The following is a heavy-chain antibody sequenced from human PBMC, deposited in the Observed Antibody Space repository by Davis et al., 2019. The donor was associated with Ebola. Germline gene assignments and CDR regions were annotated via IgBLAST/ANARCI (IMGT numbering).Heavy chain of an antibody. CDR1: GFTFSGSA. V-gene: IGHV3-73*01. J-gene: IGHJ4*02. CDR3: TLGSSPDY. CDR2: IRSKANTYAT. D-gene: IGHD6-13*01. Sequence: PGGSLRLSCAASGFTFSGSAMHWVRQASGKGLEWVGRIRSKANTYATAYAASVKGRFTISRDDSKNTAYLQMNSLKTEDTAVYYCTLGSSPDYWGQGTLVTVSS.